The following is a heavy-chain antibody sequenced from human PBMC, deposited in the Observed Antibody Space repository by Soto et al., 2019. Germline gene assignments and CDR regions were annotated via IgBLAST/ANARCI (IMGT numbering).Heavy chain of an antibody. CDR1: GFTFSDYY. V-gene: IGHV3-11*06. D-gene: IGHD2-8*01. Sequence: PVAAMRLSCAASGFTFSDYYMSWIRQAPGKGLEWVSYISRSSSYTNYADSVKGRFTISRDNAKNSLYLQMHSLRAEDTAVYYCATEVGFVLMVYGAGMDVWGQGTTATVSS. CDR2: ISRSSSYT. CDR3: ATEVGFVLMVYGAGMDV. J-gene: IGHJ6*02.